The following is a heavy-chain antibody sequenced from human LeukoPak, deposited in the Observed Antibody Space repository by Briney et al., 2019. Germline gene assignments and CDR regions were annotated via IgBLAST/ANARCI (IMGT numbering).Heavy chain of an antibody. Sequence: PGRSLRLSCAASGFTFSSYGMRWVRQAPGKGVEWVAVISYDGSNKYYADSVKGRFTISRDNSKNTLYLQMNSLRAEDTAVYYCAKDGPGYCSGGSCSYYFDYWGQGTLVTVSS. CDR2: ISYDGSNK. J-gene: IGHJ4*02. CDR3: AKDGPGYCSGGSCSYYFDY. CDR1: GFTFSSYG. D-gene: IGHD2-15*01. V-gene: IGHV3-30*18.